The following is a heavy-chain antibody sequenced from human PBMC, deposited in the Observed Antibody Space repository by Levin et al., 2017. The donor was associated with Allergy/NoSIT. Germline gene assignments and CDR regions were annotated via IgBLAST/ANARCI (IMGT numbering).Heavy chain of an antibody. CDR3: AREGGRQLVQIDY. CDR2: IIPIFGTA. V-gene: IGHV1-69*13. J-gene: IGHJ4*02. Sequence: SVKVSCKASGGTFSSYAISWVRQAPGQGLEWMGGIIPIFGTANYAQKFQGRVTITADESTSTAYMELSSLRSEDTAVYYCAREGGRQLVQIDYWGQGTLVTVSS. D-gene: IGHD6-13*01. CDR1: GGTFSSYA.